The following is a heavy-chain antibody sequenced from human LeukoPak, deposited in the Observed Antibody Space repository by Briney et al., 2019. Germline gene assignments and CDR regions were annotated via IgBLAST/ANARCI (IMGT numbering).Heavy chain of an antibody. J-gene: IGHJ4*02. D-gene: IGHD6-13*01. Sequence: PSETLSLTCSVSGGSISSYYWSWIRQPPGKGLEWIGYIYDSGSTNYNPSLKSRVTISVDTSENQLSLKLSSVTAADTALYYCARAHTSSWYMDYWGQGTRVTL. CDR1: GGSISSYY. CDR2: IYDSGST. CDR3: ARAHTSSWYMDY. V-gene: IGHV4-59*01.